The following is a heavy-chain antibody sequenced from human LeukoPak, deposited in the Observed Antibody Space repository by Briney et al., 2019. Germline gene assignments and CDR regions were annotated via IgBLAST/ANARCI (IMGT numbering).Heavy chain of an antibody. CDR2: ISHIGST. V-gene: IGHV4-59*11. Sequence: SETLSLTCTVSGASISGHYLTWIRQPPGKGLEWIGYISHIGSTNYNPSLKSRVTISVDTSKNQFSLKLTSVTAADTAVYYCARDRISINALDMWGQGTMVTASS. CDR1: GASISGHY. J-gene: IGHJ3*02. CDR3: ARDRISINALDM. D-gene: IGHD1-14*01.